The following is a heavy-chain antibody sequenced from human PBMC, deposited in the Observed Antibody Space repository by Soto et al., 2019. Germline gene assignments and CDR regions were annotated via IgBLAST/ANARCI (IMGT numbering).Heavy chain of an antibody. CDR1: GFTFADYA. Sequence: EVQLVESGGGLVQPGRSLRLSCAASGFTFADYAMHWVRQAPGKGLEWVSSISSSSSYIYYADSVKGRFTISRDNAKNSLYLQMNSLRAEDTAVYYCARDQVLGGAFDIWGQGTMVTVSS. J-gene: IGHJ3*02. CDR3: ARDQVLGGAFDI. D-gene: IGHD3-3*01. V-gene: IGHV3-21*01. CDR2: ISSSSSYI.